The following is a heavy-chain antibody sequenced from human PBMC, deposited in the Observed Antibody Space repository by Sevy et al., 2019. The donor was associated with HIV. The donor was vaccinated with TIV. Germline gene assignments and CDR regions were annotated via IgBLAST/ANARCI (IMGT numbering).Heavy chain of an antibody. CDR1: GFTFSSYW. D-gene: IGHD5-18*01. Sequence: GGSLRLSCAASGFTFSSYWMSWVRQAPGKGLEWAATMKEDGSERNDVDSVKRRFTISRDNAKNPLYLQMNSLRAEDTDVYYCVREGVGGYSYSLDCWGQGTLVTVSS. CDR3: VREGVGGYSYSLDC. J-gene: IGHJ4*02. V-gene: IGHV3-7*01. CDR2: MKEDGSER.